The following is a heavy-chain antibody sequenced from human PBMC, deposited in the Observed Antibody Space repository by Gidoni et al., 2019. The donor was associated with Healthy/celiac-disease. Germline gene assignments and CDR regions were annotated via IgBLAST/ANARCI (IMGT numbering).Heavy chain of an antibody. CDR1: GGSICSSSYY. Sequence: QLQLQESGPGLVTPSETLSLPCPVAGGSICSSSYYWGWIRQPPGKGLEWIGSIYDSGSTYYNPSLKSRVTISVDTSKNQFALKLSSVTAADTAVYYCARDPRRGDFPFWFDPWGQGTLVTVSS. CDR2: IYDSGST. V-gene: IGHV4-39*07. CDR3: ARDPRRGDFPFWFDP. J-gene: IGHJ5*02. D-gene: IGHD3-3*01.